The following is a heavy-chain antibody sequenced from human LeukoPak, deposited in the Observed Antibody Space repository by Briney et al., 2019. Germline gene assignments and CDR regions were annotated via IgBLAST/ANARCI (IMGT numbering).Heavy chain of an antibody. CDR3: ASGIVGATTGYFDY. J-gene: IGHJ4*02. CDR1: GYSISSGYY. Sequence: SETLSLTCTVSGYSISSGYYWGWIRQPPGKGLEWIGSIYHSGSTYYNPSLESRVTISVDTSKNQFSLKLSSVTAADTAVYYCASGIVGATTGYFDYWGQGTLVTVSS. D-gene: IGHD1-26*01. CDR2: IYHSGST. V-gene: IGHV4-38-2*02.